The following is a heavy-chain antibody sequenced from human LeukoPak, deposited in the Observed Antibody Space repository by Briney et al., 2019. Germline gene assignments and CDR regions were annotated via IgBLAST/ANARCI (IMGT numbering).Heavy chain of an antibody. CDR2: IYYSGST. V-gene: IGHV4-31*03. CDR3: ARVYYGDYGPLSYHYYYYMDV. D-gene: IGHD4-17*01. J-gene: IGHJ6*03. Sequence: SETLSLTCTVSGGSISSGGYYWSWIRQHPGKGLEWIGYIYYSGSTYYNPSLKSRVTISVDTSKNQFSLKLSSVTAADTAVYYCARVYYGDYGPLSYHYYYYMDVWGKGTTVTVSS. CDR1: GGSISSGGYY.